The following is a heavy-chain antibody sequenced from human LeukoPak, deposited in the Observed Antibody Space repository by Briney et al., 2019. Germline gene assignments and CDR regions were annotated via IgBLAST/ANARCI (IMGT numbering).Heavy chain of an antibody. D-gene: IGHD4-11*01. CDR3: AKALYSNYYMDA. Sequence: GGSLPLSCAASGFTFRVFVTNWVRHAPGKALEWVATIYYDRSNKYYADSVKGRFTISRDNSKNTVSLQMNSLRAEDTALYYCAKALYSNYYMDAWGKGTTVTVSS. V-gene: IGHV3-33*06. J-gene: IGHJ6*03. CDR1: GFTFRVFV. CDR2: IYYDRSNK.